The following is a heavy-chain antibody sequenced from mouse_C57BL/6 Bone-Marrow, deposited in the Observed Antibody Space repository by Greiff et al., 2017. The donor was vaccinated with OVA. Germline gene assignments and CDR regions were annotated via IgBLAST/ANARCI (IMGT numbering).Heavy chain of an antibody. V-gene: IGHV7-1*01. Sequence: EVKLVESGGGLVQSGRSLTLSCATSGFTFSDFYMEWVRQAPGKGLEWIAASRNKANDYTTEYSASVKGRFIVSRATSPSILYLQMNAQRAEDTAIDSGARDAGDYDGDLSMDYWGQGTSVTVSS. CDR1: GFTFSDFY. CDR3: ARDAGDYDGDLSMDY. D-gene: IGHD2-4*01. J-gene: IGHJ4*01. CDR2: SRNKANDYTT.